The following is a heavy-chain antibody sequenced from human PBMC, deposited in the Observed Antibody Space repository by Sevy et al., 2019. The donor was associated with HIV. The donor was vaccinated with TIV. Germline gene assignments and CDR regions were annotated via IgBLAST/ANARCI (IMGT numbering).Heavy chain of an antibody. CDR3: AGERQDEDKSGAKFDY. CDR2: KKHAGSEQ. Sequence: GGSLRLSCEVSGFNFRSYWMSWVRQAPGKGLEWVANKKHAGSEQYHLDSVKGRFTVSRDNGKNSLYLQMTSLRVDDAAVYYCAGERQDEDKSGAKFDYWGRGTLVTVSS. CDR1: GFNFRSYW. V-gene: IGHV3-7*01. J-gene: IGHJ4*02. D-gene: IGHD3-10*01.